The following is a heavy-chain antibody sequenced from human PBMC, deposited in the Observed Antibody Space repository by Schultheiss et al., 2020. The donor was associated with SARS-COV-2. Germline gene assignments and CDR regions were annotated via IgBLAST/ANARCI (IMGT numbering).Heavy chain of an antibody. CDR2: IYYSGST. D-gene: IGHD6-6*01. CDR3: ARGLDSSSPRGHFDY. J-gene: IGHJ4*02. Sequence: SETLSLTCTVSGGSISSGGYYWGWVRQPPGKGLEWVGFIYYSGSTYSNPSLKSRVTISVDTSKNQFSLKLSSVTAADTAVYYCARGLDSSSPRGHFDYWGQGTLVTVSS. CDR1: GGSISSGGYY. V-gene: IGHV4-39*07.